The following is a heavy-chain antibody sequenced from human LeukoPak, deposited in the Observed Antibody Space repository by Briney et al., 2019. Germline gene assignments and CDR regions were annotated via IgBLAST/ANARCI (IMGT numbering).Heavy chain of an antibody. CDR1: GGSISSSSYY. CDR3: ARETSGSSIDY. V-gene: IGHV4-39*02. J-gene: IGHJ4*02. D-gene: IGHD1-26*01. CDR2: IYYSGST. Sequence: NPSETLSLTCTVSGGSISSSSYYWNWTRQPPGKGLEWIGSIYYSGSTYYNPSLKSRVTISVDTSTNQFSLKLSSVTAADTAVYYCARETSGSSIDYWGQGTLVTVSS.